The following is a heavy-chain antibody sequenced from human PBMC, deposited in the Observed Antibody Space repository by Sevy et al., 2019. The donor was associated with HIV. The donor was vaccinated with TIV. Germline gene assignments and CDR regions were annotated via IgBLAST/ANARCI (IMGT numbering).Heavy chain of an antibody. Sequence: GGSLRLSCAASGFNFRIYAMHWVRHAPGKGLEWVAVISYDGSDKFYAESGKGRFTMSRDNSKNMVFLQLNSLRVDDTALYYCATGRQGATYGYWGPGTPVTVSS. J-gene: IGHJ4*02. V-gene: IGHV3-30*03. CDR1: GFNFRIYA. CDR3: ATGRQGATYGY. D-gene: IGHD1-26*01. CDR2: ISYDGSDK.